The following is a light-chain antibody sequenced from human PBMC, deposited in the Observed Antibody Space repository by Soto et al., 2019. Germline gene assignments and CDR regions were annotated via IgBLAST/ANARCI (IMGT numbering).Light chain of an antibody. V-gene: IGKV3-15*01. CDR2: GVS. CDR3: QQYNDWPFP. CDR1: QSVSVN. Sequence: EIVMTQSPGTLSVSPGERATLSCRASQSVSVNLAWYQQKPGQAPRLLIYGVSTRATGIPARFSGSESGTEFTLTLSSLQAEDFAVYYCQQYNDWPFPFGPGTKVDIK. J-gene: IGKJ3*01.